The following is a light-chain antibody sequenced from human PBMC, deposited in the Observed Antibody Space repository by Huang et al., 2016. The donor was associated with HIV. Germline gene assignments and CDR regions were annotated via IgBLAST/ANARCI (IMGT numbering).Light chain of an antibody. CDR1: QSVNRY. Sequence: EIVLTQSPTTLSLSPGERATLSCRASQSVNRYLAWYQQKPGQAPRLLIYDASNRATGIPARFSGSGSGTDFTLTISSLEPEDFAVYYCQQRSNWPPITVGQGTRLEIK. CDR3: QQRSNWPPIT. J-gene: IGKJ5*01. V-gene: IGKV3-11*01. CDR2: DAS.